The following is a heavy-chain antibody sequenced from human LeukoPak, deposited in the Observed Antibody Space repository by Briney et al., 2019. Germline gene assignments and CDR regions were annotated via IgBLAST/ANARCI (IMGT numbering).Heavy chain of an antibody. D-gene: IGHD6-19*01. CDR3: AKGGRSSGWVHFDY. Sequence: GGSLRLSCAASGFTFSNYAMGWVRQAPGKGLEWVSAISGSGGNTYYADSVKGRFTISRDNSRNTLYLQMNSLRAEDTAVYYCAKGGRSSGWVHFDYWGQGTLVTVSS. CDR1: GFTFSNYA. J-gene: IGHJ4*02. V-gene: IGHV3-23*01. CDR2: ISGSGGNT.